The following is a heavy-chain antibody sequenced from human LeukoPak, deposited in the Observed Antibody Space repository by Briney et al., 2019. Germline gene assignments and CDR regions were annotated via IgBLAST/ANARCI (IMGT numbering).Heavy chain of an antibody. CDR3: AVVRSPKYYYYGMDV. V-gene: IGHV4-59*01. J-gene: IGHJ6*02. D-gene: IGHD2-15*01. Sequence: SETLSLTCTVSGGSISSYYWSWIRQPPGKGLEWIGYIYYSGSTNYNPSLKSRVTISVDTSKNQFSLKLSSVTAADTAVYYCAVVRSPKYYYYGMDVWGQGTTVTVSS. CDR2: IYYSGST. CDR1: GGSISSYY.